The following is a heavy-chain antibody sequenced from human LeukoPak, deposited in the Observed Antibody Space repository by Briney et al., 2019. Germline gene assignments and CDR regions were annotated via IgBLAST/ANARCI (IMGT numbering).Heavy chain of an antibody. CDR1: GFTFSGHY. CDR3: ARGSGDY. J-gene: IGHJ1*01. Sequence: GGSLRLFCAASGFTFSGHYMNWVRLAPGKGLEWVANIKPEGSEKYYVDSVKGRFTISRDNAKNSLYLQMTSLRAEDTAVYYCARGSGDYSGQGTLVSVSS. CDR2: IKPEGSEK. V-gene: IGHV3-7*04. D-gene: IGHD2-21*01.